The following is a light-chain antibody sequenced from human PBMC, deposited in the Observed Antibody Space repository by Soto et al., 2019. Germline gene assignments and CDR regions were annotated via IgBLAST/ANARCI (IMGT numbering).Light chain of an antibody. Sequence: ESVLTPSPGTLSLSHGERATLSCRASQSVSSSYLAWYQQKPGQAPRLLIYGASSRATGIPDRFSGSGSGTDFTLTVSRLEPEDFAVYYCQQYGSSPPDFGQGTRLEIK. CDR3: QQYGSSPPD. CDR2: GAS. J-gene: IGKJ5*01. CDR1: QSVSSSY. V-gene: IGKV3-20*01.